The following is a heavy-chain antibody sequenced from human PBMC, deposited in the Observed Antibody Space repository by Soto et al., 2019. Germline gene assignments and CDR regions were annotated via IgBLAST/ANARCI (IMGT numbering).Heavy chain of an antibody. D-gene: IGHD2-15*01. J-gene: IGHJ5*02. V-gene: IGHV1-3*01. CDR1: GYTFTRYT. CDR3: ARGIATGPLDP. CDR2: INPDNGNT. Sequence: QVQLVQSGAEVKKPGASVKISCKASGYTFTRYTMNWVRQAPGQRLEWMGWINPDNGNTKSSQKFQDRVIITRDTSASTAYMDLSSLRSQDTAVYYCARGIATGPLDPWGQGTVVTVSS.